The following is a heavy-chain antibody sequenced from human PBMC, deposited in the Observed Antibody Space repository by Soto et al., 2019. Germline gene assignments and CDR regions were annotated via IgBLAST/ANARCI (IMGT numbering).Heavy chain of an antibody. CDR2: IIPIFGTA. J-gene: IGHJ5*02. CDR3: ARDPNGANWSES. D-gene: IGHD4-17*01. Sequence: SVKVSCKASGGTFSSYAISWVRQAPGQGLEWMGGIIPIFGTANYAQKFQGRVTITADESTSTAYMELSSLRSEDTAVYYCARDPNGANWSESWGKGNIVTVSS. CDR1: GGTFSSYA. V-gene: IGHV1-69*13.